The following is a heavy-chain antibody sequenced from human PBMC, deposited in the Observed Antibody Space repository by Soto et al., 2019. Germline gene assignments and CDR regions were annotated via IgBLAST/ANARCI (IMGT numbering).Heavy chain of an antibody. CDR3: ARALTSFNWNFYD. J-gene: IGHJ4*02. Sequence: QLQLQESGPRLVKPSEALSLTCTVSGGSISSSSFYWGWIRQPPGKWLEWIGGIHYRGSTHYNPSLKSRVTISVDTSRNQFSLELSSVTAADTAMYYCARALTSFNWNFYDWGQGTLVTVSS. D-gene: IGHD1-7*01. CDR2: IHYRGST. V-gene: IGHV4-39*01. CDR1: GGSISSSSFY.